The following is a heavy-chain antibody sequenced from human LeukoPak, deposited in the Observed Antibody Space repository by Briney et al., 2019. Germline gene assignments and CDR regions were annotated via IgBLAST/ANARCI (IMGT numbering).Heavy chain of an antibody. Sequence: SETLSLTYAVYGGSFSDHYWNWIRQPPGKGLEWIGEINHSGTTNYNASLKSRVTIPVDTSKNHSSLKLNSMTAADTAVYYCARKASHYSYGLRAIDYWGQGNLVTVSS. D-gene: IGHD5-18*01. CDR2: INHSGTT. V-gene: IGHV4-34*01. CDR3: ARKASHYSYGLRAIDY. J-gene: IGHJ4*02. CDR1: GGSFSDHY.